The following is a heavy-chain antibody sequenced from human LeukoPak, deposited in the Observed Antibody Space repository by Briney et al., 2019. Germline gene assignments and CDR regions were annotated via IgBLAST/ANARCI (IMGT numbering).Heavy chain of an antibody. V-gene: IGHV1-46*01. Sequence: ASVKVSCKTSGYTFTSYYIHWVRQAPGQGLEWMGIINPSGGSTSYAQKFQGGITMIRDTSTCTVYMELSSLRSEDTAVYYCARDPIFLGREGSIDYWGQGTLVTVSS. J-gene: IGHJ4*02. CDR3: ARDPIFLGREGSIDY. CDR1: GYTFTSYY. D-gene: IGHD3-9*01. CDR2: INPSGGST.